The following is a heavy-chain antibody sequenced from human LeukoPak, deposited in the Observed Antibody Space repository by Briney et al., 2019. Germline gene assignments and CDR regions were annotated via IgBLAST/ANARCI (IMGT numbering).Heavy chain of an antibody. CDR2: IDQDGSGK. J-gene: IGHJ4*02. V-gene: IGHV3-7*05. CDR3: ATDPRTLPH. CDR1: GFTFSSFW. D-gene: IGHD1-14*01. Sequence: PGGSLRLSCVMSGFTFSSFWLSWVRQAPGKGLEWVADIDQDGSGKYYVDSVKGRFTISRDNARNSLFLQMNSLRVEDTAVYYCATDPRTLPHWGQGTLVTVSS.